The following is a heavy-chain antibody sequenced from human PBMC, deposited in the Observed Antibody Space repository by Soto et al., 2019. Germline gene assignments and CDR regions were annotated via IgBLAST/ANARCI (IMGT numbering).Heavy chain of an antibody. Sequence: SETLSLTCTVSGGSISSGNFSWTWIRQPPGRGLEWIAYIFHTGSTFYNSSLKPRVSISVDRSKNQFSLKLKSVTETDTAVYYCARVKVGDLFRFNWFFDLWGRGTLVTVSS. J-gene: IGHJ2*01. D-gene: IGHD3-3*01. CDR2: IFHTGST. V-gene: IGHV4-30-2*01. CDR3: ARVKVGDLFRFNWFFDL. CDR1: GGSISSGNFS.